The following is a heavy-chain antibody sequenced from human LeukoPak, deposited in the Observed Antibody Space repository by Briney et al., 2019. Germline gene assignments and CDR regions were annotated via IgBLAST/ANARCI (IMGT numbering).Heavy chain of an antibody. J-gene: IGHJ4*02. Sequence: GGSLRLSCAASGFTFSSYSMNWVRQAPGKGLVWVSSISSSSSYIYYADSVKGRFTISRDNSKNTLYLQMNSLRAEDTAVYYCAALYYDILTGSDYWGQGTLVTVSS. CDR2: ISSSSSYI. CDR3: AALYYDILTGSDY. CDR1: GFTFSSYS. D-gene: IGHD3-9*01. V-gene: IGHV3-21*01.